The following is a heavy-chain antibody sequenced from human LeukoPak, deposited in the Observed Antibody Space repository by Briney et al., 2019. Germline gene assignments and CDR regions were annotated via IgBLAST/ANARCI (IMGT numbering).Heavy chain of an antibody. CDR3: ARWLIQLFDYYMDV. D-gene: IGHD5-18*01. J-gene: IGHJ6*03. Sequence: ASVKVSCKASGYTFTSYGISWVRRAPGQGLEWMGWISAYNGNTNYAQKLQGRVTMTTDTSTSTAYMELRSLRSDDTAVYYCARWLIQLFDYYMDVWGKGTTVTVSS. V-gene: IGHV1-18*01. CDR2: ISAYNGNT. CDR1: GYTFTSYG.